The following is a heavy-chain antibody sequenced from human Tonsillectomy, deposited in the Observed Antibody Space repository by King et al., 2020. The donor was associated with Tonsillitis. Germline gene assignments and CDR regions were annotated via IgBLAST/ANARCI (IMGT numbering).Heavy chain of an antibody. CDR2: ITGSGGST. CDR3: ASQSGSLDY. Sequence: VQLVESGGGLVQPGGSLRLSCAASGFTFSSYAMSWVRQAPGKGLEWVSTITGSGGSTYYADSVKGRFTISRDNPKSTLYLQMNSLRAEDTAVYSCASQSGSLDYWGQGTLVTVSS. CDR1: GFTFSSYA. J-gene: IGHJ4*02. D-gene: IGHD5-12*01. V-gene: IGHV3-23*04.